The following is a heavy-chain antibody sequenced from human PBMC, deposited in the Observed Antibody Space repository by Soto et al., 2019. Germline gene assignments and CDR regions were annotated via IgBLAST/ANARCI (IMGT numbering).Heavy chain of an antibody. CDR1: GFTFSGHG. Sequence: PGGSLRLSCAASGFTFSGHGMHWVRQAPGKGLEWVGRIKSKTDGGTTDYAAPVKGRFTISRDDSKNTLYLQMNSLKTEDTAVYYCAKQQEVTGPGWGYYFDYWGQGTLVTVSS. CDR3: AKQQEVTGPGWGYYFDY. CDR2: IKSKTDGGTT. D-gene: IGHD1-1*01. J-gene: IGHJ4*02. V-gene: IGHV3-15*01.